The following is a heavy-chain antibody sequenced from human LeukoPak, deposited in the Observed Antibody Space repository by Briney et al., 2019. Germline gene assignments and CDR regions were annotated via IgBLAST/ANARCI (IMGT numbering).Heavy chain of an antibody. Sequence: ASVKVSCEASGGTFSSYAINWVRQATGQGLEWMGWMDPNSGNTVYAQKFQGRVTMTWDTSISTAYMELSSLRSEDTAMYYCARKNYCSGGSCYSRGWFDPWGQGTLVTVSS. J-gene: IGHJ5*02. CDR2: MDPNSGNT. CDR3: ARKNYCSGGSCYSRGWFDP. V-gene: IGHV1-8*02. CDR1: GGTFSSYA. D-gene: IGHD2-15*01.